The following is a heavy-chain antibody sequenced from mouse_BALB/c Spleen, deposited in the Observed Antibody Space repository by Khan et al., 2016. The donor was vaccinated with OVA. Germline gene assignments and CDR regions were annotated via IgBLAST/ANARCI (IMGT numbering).Heavy chain of an antibody. J-gene: IGHJ3*01. V-gene: IGHV5-6*01. D-gene: IGHD4-1*01. CDR3: ASHLTGSFAY. CDR2: ISSGGDYT. Sequence: EMKLVESGGDLVKPGGSLKLSCAASGFTFSSYSMSWVRQTPDKRLEWVASISSGGDYTYYPDIVKGRFTISRDNAKNTLYLQMSSLKSEDTAMYYCASHLTGSFAYWGQRTLVTVSA. CDR1: GFTFSSYS.